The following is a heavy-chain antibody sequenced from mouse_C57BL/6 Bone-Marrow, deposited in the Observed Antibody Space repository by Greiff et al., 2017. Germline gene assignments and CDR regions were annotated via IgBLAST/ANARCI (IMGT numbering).Heavy chain of an antibody. CDR3: ARNRAATAYFDV. D-gene: IGHD6-1*01. J-gene: IGHJ1*03. V-gene: IGHV5-6*01. CDR1: GFTFSSYG. CDR2: ISSGGSYT. Sequence: VKLMASGGDLVKPGGSLKLSCAASGFTFSSYGMSWVRQTPDKRLEWVATISSGGSYTYYPDSVKGRVTISRDNAKNTLYLQMSSLKSEDTAMYYCARNRAATAYFDVWGTGTTVTVSS.